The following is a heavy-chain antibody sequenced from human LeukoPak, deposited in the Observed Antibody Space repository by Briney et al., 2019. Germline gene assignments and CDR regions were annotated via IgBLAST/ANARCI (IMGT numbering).Heavy chain of an antibody. CDR1: GYTFTSYG. D-gene: IGHD2-2*01. CDR2: ISANNDDT. J-gene: IGHJ4*02. V-gene: IGHV1-18*01. Sequence: GASVKVSCKTSGYTFTSYGINWVRQAPGQGLEWRGWISANNDDTQYAHKLQARLHMNTDTSTSTAYMELRRLTSDDAAMYYCARDLCSSSSFYFFSRLRDNHFDYWGQGTLVTVSS. CDR3: ARDLCSSSSFYFFSRLRDNHFDY.